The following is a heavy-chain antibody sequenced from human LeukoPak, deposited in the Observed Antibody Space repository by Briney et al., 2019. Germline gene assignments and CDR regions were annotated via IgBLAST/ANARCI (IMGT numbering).Heavy chain of an antibody. CDR1: GYTFTGYY. D-gene: IGHD3-22*01. CDR3: ARAELYYYDSRTFDY. V-gene: IGHV1-2*02. Sequence: ASVKVSCKASGYTFTGYYMHWVRQAPGQGLEWMGWINPNSGGTNYAQKFQGRVTMTRDTPISTAYMELSRLRSDDTAVYYCARAELYYYDSRTFDYWGQGTLVTVSS. CDR2: INPNSGGT. J-gene: IGHJ4*02.